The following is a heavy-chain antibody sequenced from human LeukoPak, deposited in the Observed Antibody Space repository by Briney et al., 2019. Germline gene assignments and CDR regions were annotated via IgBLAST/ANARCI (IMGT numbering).Heavy chain of an antibody. Sequence: ASVKVSCKASGYTFTSYGISWVRRAPGQGLEWMGWISAYNGNTNYAQKLQGRVTMTTDTSTSTAYMELRSLRSDDTAVYYCARGLRLGFGELLPTFDYWGQGTLVTVSS. J-gene: IGHJ4*02. CDR2: ISAYNGNT. CDR1: GYTFTSYG. V-gene: IGHV1-18*01. D-gene: IGHD3-10*01. CDR3: ARGLRLGFGELLPTFDY.